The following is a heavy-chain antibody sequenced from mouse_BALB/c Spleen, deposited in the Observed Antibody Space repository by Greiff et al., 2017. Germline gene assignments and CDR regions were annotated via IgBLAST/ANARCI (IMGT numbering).Heavy chain of an antibody. J-gene: IGHJ3*01. CDR3: TRQGGYDVFAY. Sequence: VKLQESGAELVKPGASVKLSCKASGYTFTSYYMYWVKQRPGQGLEWIGEINPSNGGTNFNEKFKSKATLTVDKSSSTAYMQLSSLTSEDSAVYYCTRQGGYDVFAYWGQGTLVTVSA. V-gene: IGHV1S81*02. CDR2: INPSNGGT. CDR1: GYTFTSYY. D-gene: IGHD2-2*01.